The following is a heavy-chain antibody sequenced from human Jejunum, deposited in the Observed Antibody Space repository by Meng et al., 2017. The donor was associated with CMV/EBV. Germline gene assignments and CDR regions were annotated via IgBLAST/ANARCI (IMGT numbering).Heavy chain of an antibody. CDR1: GFTFGTYW. Sequence: SCVCSGFTFGTYWMHWVRQAPGKGLVWVSHINNDGSTTTYADSVKVRFTISRDNAKNTLYLQMNSLRVEDTAVYYCARGAGGFDQWGQGALVTVSS. J-gene: IGHJ4*02. CDR3: ARGAGGFDQ. D-gene: IGHD3-10*01. CDR2: INNDGSTT. V-gene: IGHV3-74*03.